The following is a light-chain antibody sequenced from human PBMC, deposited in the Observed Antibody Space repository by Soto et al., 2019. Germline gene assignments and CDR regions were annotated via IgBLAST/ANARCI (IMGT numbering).Light chain of an antibody. V-gene: IGKV3-15*01. CDR1: QSDSSN. CDR2: GAF. CDR3: QQYNDWPLT. J-gene: IGKJ1*01. Sequence: EILMTQSPVTLSVSPGERATLSCRASQSDSSNLAWYQQKPGQAPSLLIYGAFTRATGIPARFSGTGSGTEFTRTISSLQSEDFALYYCQQYNDWPLTFGQGTKVEI.